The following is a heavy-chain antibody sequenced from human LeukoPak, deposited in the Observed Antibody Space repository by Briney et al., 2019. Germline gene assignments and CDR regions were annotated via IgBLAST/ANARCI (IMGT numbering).Heavy chain of an antibody. CDR3: ARARSVGYRIAAAGGWFDP. J-gene: IGHJ5*02. D-gene: IGHD6-13*01. V-gene: IGHV3-30-3*01. CDR2: ISYDGSNK. CDR1: GFTFSSYA. Sequence: GRSLRLSCAASGFTFSSYAMHWVRQAPGKGLEWVAVISYDGSNKYYADSVKGRFTISRDNSKNTLYLQMNSLRAEDTAVYYCARARSVGYRIAAAGGWFDPWGQGTLVTVSS.